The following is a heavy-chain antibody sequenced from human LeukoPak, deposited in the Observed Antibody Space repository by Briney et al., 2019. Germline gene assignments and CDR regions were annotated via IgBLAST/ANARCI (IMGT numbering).Heavy chain of an antibody. V-gene: IGHV3-30*02. Sequence: GGSLRLSCAASGFTFSSYGMHWVRQAPGKGLEWVAFIRYDGSNKYYADSVKGRFTISRDNSKNTLYLQMNSLRAEDTAVYYCAKDITRDYDIFSDYWGQGTLVTVSS. CDR2: IRYDGSNK. J-gene: IGHJ4*02. CDR3: AKDITRDYDIFSDY. D-gene: IGHD3-9*01. CDR1: GFTFSSYG.